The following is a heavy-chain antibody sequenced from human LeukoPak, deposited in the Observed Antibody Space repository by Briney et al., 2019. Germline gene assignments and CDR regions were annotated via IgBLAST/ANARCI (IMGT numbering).Heavy chain of an antibody. D-gene: IGHD2-21*02. CDR2: IYSGDRT. CDR1: GFTVSSNY. J-gene: IGHJ4*02. CDR3: ARGQYCGGDCYGH. V-gene: IGHV3-53*01. Sequence: GGSLRLSCAASGFTVSSNYMSWVRQAPGKGLEWVSVIYSGDRTYYADSVKGRFTISRDNPKNTLFLQMNSLRAEDTAVCYCARGQYCGGDCYGHWGQGTLVTVSS.